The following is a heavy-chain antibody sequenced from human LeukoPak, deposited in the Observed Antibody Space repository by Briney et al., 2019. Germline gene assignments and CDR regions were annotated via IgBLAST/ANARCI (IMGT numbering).Heavy chain of an antibody. CDR1: GFTFNDHY. CDR2: IRSSSSSDSTI. CDR3: ASSVITRRGYPVDLQH. D-gene: IGHD3-22*01. Sequence: PGGSLRLSCAASGFTFNDHYMSWIRQAPGKGLEWVSYIRSSSSSDSTIYYADSVKGRFTISRDDAKNSLYLQMNSLRAEDTAVYYCASSVITRRGYPVDLQHWGQGTLVTVSS. J-gene: IGHJ1*01. V-gene: IGHV3-11*04.